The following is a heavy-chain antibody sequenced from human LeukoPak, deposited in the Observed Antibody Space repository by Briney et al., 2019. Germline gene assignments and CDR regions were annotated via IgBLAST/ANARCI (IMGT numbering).Heavy chain of an antibody. CDR1: GFTFSSYG. J-gene: IGHJ4*02. CDR3: ARDRGYNYGLLEIDY. CDR2: IWYDGRNK. V-gene: IGHV3-33*01. Sequence: GRSLRLSCAASGFTFSSYGIHWVRQAPGKGLEWVAVIWYDGRNKYYADSVKGRFTISRDNSKNTLYLQMNSLRAEDTAVYYCARDRGYNYGLLEIDYWGRGTLVTVSS. D-gene: IGHD5-18*01.